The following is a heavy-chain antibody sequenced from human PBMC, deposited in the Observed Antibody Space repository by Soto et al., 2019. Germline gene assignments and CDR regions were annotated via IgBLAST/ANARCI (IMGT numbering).Heavy chain of an antibody. V-gene: IGHV1-18*01. CDR2: ISAYNGNT. CDR1: GYTFTSYG. J-gene: IGHJ5*02. D-gene: IGHD3-16*02. Sequence: QVPLVQSGAEVKKPGASVKVSCKASGYTFTSYGISWVRQAPGQGLEWMGWISAYNGNTNYAQKLQGRVTMTTDTSTSTAYMELRSLRSDDTAVYYCARDLGSRDYIWGSYRPNNWFDPWGQGTLVTVSS. CDR3: ARDLGSRDYIWGSYRPNNWFDP.